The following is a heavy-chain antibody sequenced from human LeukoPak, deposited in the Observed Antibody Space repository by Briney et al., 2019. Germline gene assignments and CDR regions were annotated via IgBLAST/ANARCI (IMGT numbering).Heavy chain of an antibody. V-gene: IGHV1-2*06. J-gene: IGHJ5*02. CDR2: INPNSGGT. CDR1: GYTITGYY. CDR3: AREIQVGSKRRNWFDP. D-gene: IGHD1-26*01. Sequence: GASVKVSCKASGYTITGYYMHWVRQAPGQGLEWMGRINPNSGGTNYAQKFQGRVTMTRDTSISTAYMELSRLRSDDTAVYYCAREIQVGSKRRNWFDPWGQGTLVTVSS.